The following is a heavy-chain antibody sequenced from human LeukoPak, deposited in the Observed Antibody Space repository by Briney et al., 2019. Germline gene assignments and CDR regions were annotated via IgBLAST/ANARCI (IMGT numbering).Heavy chain of an antibody. Sequence: ASVKVSCKTSGYTFIYYFLHWVRQAPGQGLEWMGRINPNTGGTNSAQKFQGRIILTRDTSITTAYMEVARLRSDDTAVYFCARKGDYEVDFDYWGQGTLVTVSS. CDR2: INPNTGGT. CDR1: GYTFIYYF. D-gene: IGHD4-17*01. CDR3: ARKGDYEVDFDY. V-gene: IGHV1-2*06. J-gene: IGHJ4*02.